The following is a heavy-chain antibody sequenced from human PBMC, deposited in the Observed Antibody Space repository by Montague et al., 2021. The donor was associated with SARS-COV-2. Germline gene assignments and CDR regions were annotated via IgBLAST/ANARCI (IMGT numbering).Heavy chain of an antibody. Sequence: SETLSLTCSVSGVTISSHSYYWSWIPQPQGKGLEWIVYISNTGSTSHKPSIKSRVTISLDTSKIEFSLQMTSVTAADTSVCYCARVFGVDGSSSYIFHNRGQGTLVTVSS. V-gene: IGHV4-61*01. CDR1: GVTISSHSYY. J-gene: IGHJ4*02. D-gene: IGHD3-10*01. CDR3: ARVFGVDGSSSYIFHN. CDR2: ISNTGST.